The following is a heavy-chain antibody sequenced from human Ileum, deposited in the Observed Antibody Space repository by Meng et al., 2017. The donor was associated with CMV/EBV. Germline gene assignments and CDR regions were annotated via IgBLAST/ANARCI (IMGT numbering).Heavy chain of an antibody. J-gene: IGHJ4*02. CDR1: VGSFSGYY. CDR3: AREPPFVPADS. CDR2: VSHSGVT. V-gene: IGHV4-34*01. D-gene: IGHD2-21*01. Sequence: QVHLQQWGEVVVRPCATRSFSGGVYVGSFSGYYWSWIRQPPGKGLEWIAEVSHSGVTNYNPSLKSRVTISIDTSKNQFSLHLSSVTAADTAVYYCAREPPFVPADSWGQGTLVTVSS.